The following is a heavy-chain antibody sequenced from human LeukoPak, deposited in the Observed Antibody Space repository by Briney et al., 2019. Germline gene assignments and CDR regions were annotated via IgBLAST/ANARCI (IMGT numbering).Heavy chain of an antibody. CDR2: ISAHNGET. J-gene: IGHJ6*02. Sequence: GASVKVSCKASGFTFTIYGITWVRQAAGHGVEWMGWISAHNGETKYAQKLQDRVTVTTDTSTSTAYMELRSLRSDDTAVYYCAREGYFGSGIDYYYGMDVWGQGTKVTVSS. CDR1: GFTFTIYG. CDR3: AREGYFGSGIDYYYGMDV. D-gene: IGHD3-10*01. V-gene: IGHV1-18*01.